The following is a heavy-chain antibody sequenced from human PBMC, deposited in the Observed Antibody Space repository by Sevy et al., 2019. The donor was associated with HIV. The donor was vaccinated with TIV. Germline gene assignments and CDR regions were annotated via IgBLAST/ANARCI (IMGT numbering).Heavy chain of an antibody. CDR2: IYYSGST. CDR3: ARDHRYTYGLLYYYYGMDV. Sequence: SETLSLTCSVSGGSISSGDCYWSWIRQPPGKGLEWIGYIYYSGSTYYNPSLKSRLTISVDTSKNQFSLKLSSVTAADTAVYYCARDHRYTYGLLYYYYGMDVWGQGTTVTVSS. D-gene: IGHD5-18*01. V-gene: IGHV4-30-4*01. CDR1: GGSISSGDCY. J-gene: IGHJ6*02.